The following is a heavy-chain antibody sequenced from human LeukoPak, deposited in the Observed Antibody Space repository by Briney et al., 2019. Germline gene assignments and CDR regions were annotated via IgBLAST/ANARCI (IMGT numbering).Heavy chain of an antibody. CDR1: GGSISSSSYY. D-gene: IGHD2-2*01. V-gene: IGHV4-39*07. Sequence: PSETLSLTCTVSGGSISSSSYYWGWIRQPPWKGLEWIGSIYYSGSTYYNPSLKSRVTISVDTSKNQFSLKLSSVTAADTAVYYCARSRLRAIRGYFDYWGQGTLVTVSS. CDR3: ARSRLRAIRGYFDY. CDR2: IYYSGST. J-gene: IGHJ4*02.